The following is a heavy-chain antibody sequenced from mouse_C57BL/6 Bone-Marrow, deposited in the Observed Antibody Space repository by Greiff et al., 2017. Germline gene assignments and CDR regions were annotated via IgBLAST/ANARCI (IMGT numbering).Heavy chain of an antibody. CDR1: GYSITSGYY. D-gene: IGHD1-1*01. CDR2: ISYDGSN. J-gene: IGHJ4*01. Sequence: VQLKESGPGLVKPSQSLSLTCSVTGYSITSGYYWNWIRQFPGNKLEWMGYISYDGSNNYNPSLKNRFSITRDTSKNQFFLKLNSVTTEDTSTYYCARVPIYYYGSSYAGYAMDYWGQGTSVTVSS. CDR3: ARVPIYYYGSSYAGYAMDY. V-gene: IGHV3-6*01.